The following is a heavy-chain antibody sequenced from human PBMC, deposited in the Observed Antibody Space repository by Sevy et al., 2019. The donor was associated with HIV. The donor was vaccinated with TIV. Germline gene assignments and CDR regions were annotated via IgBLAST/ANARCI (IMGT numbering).Heavy chain of an antibody. J-gene: IGHJ4*02. D-gene: IGHD1-26*01. CDR1: GFTFSSYA. CDR3: AKERSQSYSGN. Sequence: GGSLRLSCAASGFTFSSYAMSWVRQAPGKGLEWVSAFSDSGGRTYHADSVKGRFTFSRDNYKNTLYLQMNTLRVEDTAVYYCAKERSQSYSGNWGQGTLVTVSS. CDR2: FSDSGGRT. V-gene: IGHV3-23*01.